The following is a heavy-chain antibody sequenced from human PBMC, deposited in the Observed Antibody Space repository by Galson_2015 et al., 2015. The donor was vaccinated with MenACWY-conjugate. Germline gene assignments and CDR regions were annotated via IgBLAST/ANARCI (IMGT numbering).Heavy chain of an antibody. Sequence: SLRLSCAVSGFTFSRYWMHWVRQAPGEGLEWVADIKPDGSEKYYADSVKGRFIISRDNVKNSLYLQMNSLRAEDTAVYYCASEDYYYDSSSRRKLSMDYWGQGTLVTVSS. CDR1: GFTFSRYW. J-gene: IGHJ4*02. D-gene: IGHD3-22*01. V-gene: IGHV3-7*03. CDR3: ASEDYYYDSSSRRKLSMDY. CDR2: IKPDGSEK.